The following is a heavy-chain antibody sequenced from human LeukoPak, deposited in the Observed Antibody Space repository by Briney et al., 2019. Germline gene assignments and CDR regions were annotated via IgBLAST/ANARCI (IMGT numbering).Heavy chain of an antibody. Sequence: SETLSLTCAVYGGSFSGYYWSWIREPPGKGLEWIGEINHSESTSTNYNPSLKSRVTISVDASRKQFSLKLSSVTAADTAVYYCASGRSNRDYWGQGTLVTVSS. CDR2: INHSESTST. CDR3: ASGRSNRDY. V-gene: IGHV4-34*01. CDR1: GGSFSGYY. D-gene: IGHD3-16*01. J-gene: IGHJ4*02.